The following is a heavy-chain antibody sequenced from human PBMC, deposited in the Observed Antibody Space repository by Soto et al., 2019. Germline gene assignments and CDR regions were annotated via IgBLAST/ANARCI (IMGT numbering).Heavy chain of an antibody. J-gene: IGHJ2*01. CDR2: ISYDGSNK. D-gene: IGHD5-18*01. CDR3: AKDYSYKKLGWYFDL. V-gene: IGHV3-30*18. CDR1: GFTFSSYG. Sequence: GGSLRLSCAASGFTFSSYGMHWVRQAPGKGLEWVAVISYDGSNKYYADSVKGRFTISRDNSKNTLYLQMNSLRAEDTAVYYCAKDYSYKKLGWYFDLWGRGTLVTVSS.